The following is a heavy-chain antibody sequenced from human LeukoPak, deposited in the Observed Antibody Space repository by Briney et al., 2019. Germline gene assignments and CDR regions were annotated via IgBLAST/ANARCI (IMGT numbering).Heavy chain of an antibody. Sequence: ASVKVSCKASGYTFTSYGISWVRQAPGQGLEWIGWISAYNGNTNYAQKLQGRVTMTTDTSTSTAYMELRSLRSDDTAAYYCARGGPYSSSSYYFDYWGQGTLVTVSS. CDR3: ARGGPYSSSSYYFDY. CDR1: GYTFTSYG. V-gene: IGHV1-18*01. D-gene: IGHD6-6*01. J-gene: IGHJ4*02. CDR2: ISAYNGNT.